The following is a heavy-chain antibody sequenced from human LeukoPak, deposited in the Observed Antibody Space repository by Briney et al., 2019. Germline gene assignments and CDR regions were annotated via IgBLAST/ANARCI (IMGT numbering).Heavy chain of an antibody. Sequence: GGSLSLSCAASGFTFSSYGMHWVRQAPGKGLEWVAGISDEGSNKYYADSVKSPFTISRDNSKNTLYLQMNSLRAEDTAVYYCAKLSHSSGWYSMDYWGQGTLVTVSS. D-gene: IGHD6-19*01. V-gene: IGHV3-30*18. J-gene: IGHJ4*02. CDR2: ISDEGSNK. CDR1: GFTFSSYG. CDR3: AKLSHSSGWYSMDY.